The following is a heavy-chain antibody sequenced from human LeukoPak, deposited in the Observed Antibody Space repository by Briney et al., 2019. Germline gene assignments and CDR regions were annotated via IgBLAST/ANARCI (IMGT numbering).Heavy chain of an antibody. D-gene: IGHD1-1*01. CDR2: IYSGGST. J-gene: IGHJ4*02. CDR1: GCTLSSNY. V-gene: IGHV3-53*01. CDR3: ARAGGPEVFDY. Sequence: GGSLRLSCAASGCTLSSNYMRWVRQAPGKGLEWVSVIYSGGSTYYADSVKGRFTISRDNSKNTLYLQMNSLRAEDTAVYYCARAGGPEVFDYWGQGTLVTVSS.